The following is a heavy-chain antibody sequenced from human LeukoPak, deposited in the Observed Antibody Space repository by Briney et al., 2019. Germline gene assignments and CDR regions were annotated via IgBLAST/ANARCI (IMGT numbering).Heavy chain of an antibody. J-gene: IGHJ4*02. CDR2: IKQDGSEK. V-gene: IGHV3-7*01. Sequence: PGGSLRLSCAASGFTFSNYWMSWVRQAPGKGLEWVANIKQDGSEKYYVDSVKGRFTISRDNAKNSLYLQMNSLRAEDTAVYYCARDRWGYSCGGDWGQGTLVTVSS. CDR3: ARDRWGYSCGGD. D-gene: IGHD5-18*01. CDR1: GFTFSNYW.